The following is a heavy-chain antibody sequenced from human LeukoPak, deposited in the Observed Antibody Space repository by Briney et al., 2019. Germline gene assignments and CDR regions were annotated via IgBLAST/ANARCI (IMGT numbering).Heavy chain of an antibody. CDR3: AKANRDHLSHYYGVDV. V-gene: IGHV3-23*01. D-gene: IGHD3-10*01. CDR2: LRGNDDT. Sequence: PGGSLRLSCVASGFSFTSYAMSWVRQAPARGLEWVSSLRGNDDTFYADSVKGRFTISRDDSKSTFYLQMNSLRPENTAVYYCAKANRDHLSHYYGVDVWGPGTTV. CDR1: GFSFTSYA. J-gene: IGHJ6*02.